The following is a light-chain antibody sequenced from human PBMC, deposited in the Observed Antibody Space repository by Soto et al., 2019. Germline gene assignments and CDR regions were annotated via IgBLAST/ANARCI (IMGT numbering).Light chain of an antibody. J-gene: IGLJ3*02. V-gene: IGLV1-40*01. CDR2: GNS. Sequence: QSVLTQPPSVSGAPGQRVTISCTGSSSNIGAGYDVHWYQQLPGTAPKLLIYGNSNRPSGVPDRFSGSKSGTSASLAITGLQAEDEADYYRQSYDSSLSGSGGVFGGGTKVTVL. CDR1: SSNIGAGYD. CDR3: QSYDSSLSGSGGV.